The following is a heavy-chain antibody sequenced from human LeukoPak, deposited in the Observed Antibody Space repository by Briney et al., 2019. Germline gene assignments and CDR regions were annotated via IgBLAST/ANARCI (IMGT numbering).Heavy chain of an antibody. J-gene: IGHJ4*02. Sequence: GGSLRLSCAASGFIFSSYSMSWVRQPPGKGLEWVSAIGGSGGNTYYAHSVKGRFTLSRDNSKNTLYLQMNSLSAEDTAVYYCARSRQWLEIAYWGQGTLVAVSS. CDR3: ARSRQWLEIAY. D-gene: IGHD6-19*01. V-gene: IGHV3-23*01. CDR2: IGGSGGNT. CDR1: GFIFSSYS.